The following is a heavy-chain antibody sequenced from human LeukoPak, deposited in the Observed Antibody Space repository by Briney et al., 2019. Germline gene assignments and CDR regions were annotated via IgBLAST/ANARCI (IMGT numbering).Heavy chain of an antibody. J-gene: IGHJ4*02. V-gene: IGHV3-7*01. CDR1: GFTFSSCW. D-gene: IGHD6-19*01. Sequence: PGGSLRLSCAASGFTFSSCWMSWVRQAPGKGLEWLANIKEDGGEKYYVDSVKGRFTISRDNAKNSLYLQMNSLRDKDTAVYYCAKYRPLAGLEYWGQGTPLTVSS. CDR3: AKYRPLAGLEY. CDR2: IKEDGGEK.